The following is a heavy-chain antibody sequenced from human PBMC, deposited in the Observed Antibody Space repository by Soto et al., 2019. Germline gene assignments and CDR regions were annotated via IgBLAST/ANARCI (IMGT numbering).Heavy chain of an antibody. V-gene: IGHV4-59*01. CDR1: GGSISSYY. CDR3: AKQSSSANYFDY. J-gene: IGHJ4*02. CDR2: IHYSGST. Sequence: SETLSLTCTVSGGSISSYYWSWIRQPPGKGLEWIGYIHYSGSTNYNPSLKSRVTISVDTSKNQFSLKLSSVTAADTAVYYCAKQSSSANYFDYWGQGTLVTVSS. D-gene: IGHD6-6*01.